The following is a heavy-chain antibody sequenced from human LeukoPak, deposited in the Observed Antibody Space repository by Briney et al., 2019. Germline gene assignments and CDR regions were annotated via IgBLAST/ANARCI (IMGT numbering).Heavy chain of an antibody. V-gene: IGHV3-53*01. D-gene: IGHD3-10*01. CDR1: GGSISSYY. CDR3: ASCYGSGSHYYGMDV. CDR2: IYSGGST. J-gene: IGHJ6*02. Sequence: ETLSLTCTVSGGSISSYYWSWVRQAPGKGLEWVSLIYSGGSTYYADSVKGRFTISRDNSKNTLYLQMNSLRAEDTAVYYCASCYGSGSHYYGMDVWGQGTTVTVSS.